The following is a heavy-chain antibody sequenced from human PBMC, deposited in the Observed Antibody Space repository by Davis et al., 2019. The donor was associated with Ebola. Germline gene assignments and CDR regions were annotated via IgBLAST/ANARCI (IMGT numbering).Heavy chain of an antibody. CDR3: AKEGGDCFDNNCSGDH. CDR2: IHYDGSIK. D-gene: IGHD1-1*01. CDR1: GFTFSSYG. V-gene: IGHV3-30*02. Sequence: PGGSLRLSCAASGFTFSSYGMHWPRQAPGKGLEWVTFIHYDGSIKLYADSVKGRFTISRDNSKNTLFMQMNGLRAEDTAVYYCAKEGGDCFDNNCSGDHWGQGTLVTVSS. J-gene: IGHJ4*02.